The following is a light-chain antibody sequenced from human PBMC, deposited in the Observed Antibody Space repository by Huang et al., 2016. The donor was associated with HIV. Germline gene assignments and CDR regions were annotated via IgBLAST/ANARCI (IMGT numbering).Light chain of an antibody. V-gene: IGKV3-20*01. Sequence: EIVLTQSPGTLSLSPGERATLSCRASQSLSINYLAWYQQKPGQAPRLLIYGASSRATGIPDRVSGSGSGTDFTLTISRLESEDFAVYYCQHYGSSPPWTFGQGTKVEVK. CDR3: QHYGSSPPWT. J-gene: IGKJ1*01. CDR2: GAS. CDR1: QSLSINY.